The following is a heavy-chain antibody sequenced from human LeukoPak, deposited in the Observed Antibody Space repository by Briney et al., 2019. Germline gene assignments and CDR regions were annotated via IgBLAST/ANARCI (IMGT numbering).Heavy chain of an antibody. CDR3: ARVALGSQPNYYYYYGMDV. V-gene: IGHV1-8*01. J-gene: IGHJ6*02. CDR1: GYTFTSYD. D-gene: IGHD1-14*01. Sequence: ASVKVSCKASGYTFTSYDINWVRQATGQGLGWMGWMNPNSGNTGYAQKFQGRVTMTRNTSISTAYMELSSLRSEDTAVYYCARVALGSQPNYYYYYGMDVWGQGTTVTVSS. CDR2: MNPNSGNT.